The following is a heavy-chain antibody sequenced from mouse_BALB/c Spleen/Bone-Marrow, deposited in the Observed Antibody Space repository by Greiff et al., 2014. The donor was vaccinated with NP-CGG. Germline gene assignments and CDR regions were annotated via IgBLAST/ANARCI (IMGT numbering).Heavy chain of an antibody. D-gene: IGHD2-1*01. CDR3: ARGNPLYAMDY. Sequence: VQLQQSGAELAKPGASVKMSCKASGYTFTSYWMRWVKQRPGQGLEWIGYINPSTGYTDYNQKFNDKATLTADKSSSTAYMQLSSLTSKDSAVYYCARGNPLYAMDYWGQGTSVTVSS. CDR1: GYTFTSYW. CDR2: INPSTGYT. J-gene: IGHJ4*01. V-gene: IGHV1-7*01.